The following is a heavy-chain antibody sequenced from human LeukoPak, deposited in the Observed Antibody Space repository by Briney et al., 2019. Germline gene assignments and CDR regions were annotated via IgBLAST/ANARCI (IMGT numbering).Heavy chain of an antibody. Sequence: GTSVKVSCKTTGFTFSTSTIQWVRQARGQPLEWIGWVLDNENPRYTQKFQGRLTLTRDMSTSTAYMELSGLTSEGTAIYYCAAERYSDGCCWFDPWGQGTLVTVSS. J-gene: IGHJ5*02. D-gene: IGHD1-26*01. CDR3: AAERYSDGCCWFDP. CDR2: VLDNENP. CDR1: GFTFSTST. V-gene: IGHV1-58*02.